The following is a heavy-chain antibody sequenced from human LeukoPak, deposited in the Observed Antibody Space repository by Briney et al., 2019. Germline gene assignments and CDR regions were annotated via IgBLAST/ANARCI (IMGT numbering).Heavy chain of an antibody. J-gene: IGHJ6*02. CDR2: IIPIFGTA. Sequence: SVKVSCKASGGTFSSYAISWVRQAPGQGLEWMEGIIPIFGTANYAQKFQGRVTITADESTSTAYMELSSLRSEDTAVYYCARTMVRGVMSPYYYYGMDVWGQGTTVTVSS. V-gene: IGHV1-69*13. CDR3: ARTMVRGVMSPYYYYGMDV. CDR1: GGTFSSYA. D-gene: IGHD3-10*01.